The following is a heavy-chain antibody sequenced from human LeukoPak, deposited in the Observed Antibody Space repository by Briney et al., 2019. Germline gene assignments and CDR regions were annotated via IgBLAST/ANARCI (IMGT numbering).Heavy chain of an antibody. CDR3: ARAQRGHRGYSTFDY. CDR2: INHSGST. J-gene: IGHJ4*02. CDR1: GGSFSGYY. V-gene: IGHV4-34*01. Sequence: SETLSLTCAVYGGSFSGYYWSWIRQPPGKGLEWIGEINHSGSTNYNPSLKSRVTISVDTSKNQFSLKLSSVTAADTAVYYCARAQRGHRGYSTFDYWGQGTLVTVSS. D-gene: IGHD5-18*01.